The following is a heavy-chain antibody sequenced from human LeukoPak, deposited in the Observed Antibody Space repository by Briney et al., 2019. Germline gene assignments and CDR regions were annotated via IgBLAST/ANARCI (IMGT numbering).Heavy chain of an antibody. V-gene: IGHV5-51*01. Sequence: GESLKISCKGSGYSFTSYWIGWVRKMPGKGLEWMGIIYPGDSDTTYSPSFQGQVTISADKSISTAYLQWSSLKASDTAMYYCVRSGYSSSWYQGDYWGQGTLVTVSS. CDR3: VRSGYSSSWYQGDY. CDR2: IYPGDSDT. D-gene: IGHD6-13*01. CDR1: GYSFTSYW. J-gene: IGHJ4*02.